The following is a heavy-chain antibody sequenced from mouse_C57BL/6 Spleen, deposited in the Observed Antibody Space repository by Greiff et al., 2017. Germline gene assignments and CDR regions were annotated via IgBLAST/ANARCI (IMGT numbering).Heavy chain of an antibody. CDR3: TRADWDAFAY. CDR1: GFTFSSYA. J-gene: IGHJ3*01. D-gene: IGHD4-1*01. V-gene: IGHV5-9-1*02. Sequence: VQLKESGEGLVKPGGSLKLSCAASGFTFSSYAMSWVRQTPEKRLEWVAYISSGGDYIYYADTVKGRFTISRDNARNTLYLQMSSLKSEDTAMYYCTRADWDAFAYWGQGTLVTVSA. CDR2: ISSGGDYI.